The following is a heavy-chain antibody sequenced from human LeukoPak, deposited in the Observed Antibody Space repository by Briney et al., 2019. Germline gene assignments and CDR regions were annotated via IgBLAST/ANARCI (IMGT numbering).Heavy chain of an antibody. Sequence: GGSLRLSCAASGFTFSSYGMHWVRQAPGKGLEWVAFIRYDGSNKYYADSVKGRFTISRDNSKNMLYLQMNSLRAEDTAVYYCAKDTRDSGSPYYFDYWGQGTLVTVSS. CDR2: IRYDGSNK. CDR1: GFTFSSYG. V-gene: IGHV3-30*02. D-gene: IGHD1-26*01. J-gene: IGHJ4*02. CDR3: AKDTRDSGSPYYFDY.